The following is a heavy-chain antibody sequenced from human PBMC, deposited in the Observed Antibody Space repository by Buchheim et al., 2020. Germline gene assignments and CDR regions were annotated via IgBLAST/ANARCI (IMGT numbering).Heavy chain of an antibody. D-gene: IGHD1-26*01. V-gene: IGHV3-30*04. CDR1: GFTFSSYA. CDR2: ISYDGSNK. J-gene: IGHJ4*02. Sequence: QVQLVESGGGVVQPGRSLRLSCAASGFTFSSYAMHWVRQAPGKGLEWVAVISYDGSNKYYADSVKGRFTISRDNSKNTLYLQMNSLRAEDTAVYYCARDLVGATGFFDYWGQGTL. CDR3: ARDLVGATGFFDY.